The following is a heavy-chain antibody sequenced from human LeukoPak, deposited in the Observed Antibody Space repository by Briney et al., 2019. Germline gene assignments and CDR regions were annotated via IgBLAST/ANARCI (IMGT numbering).Heavy chain of an antibody. CDR3: ARNYYDSSGYENWFDP. V-gene: IGHV1-69*04. Sequence: SVKVSCKASGGTFSSYAISWVRQAPGQGLEWMGRIIPILGIANYAQKFQGRVTITADKSTSTAYMELSSLRSEDTAVYHCARNYYDSSGYENWFDPWGQGTLVTVSS. J-gene: IGHJ5*02. CDR2: IIPILGIA. D-gene: IGHD3-22*01. CDR1: GGTFSSYA.